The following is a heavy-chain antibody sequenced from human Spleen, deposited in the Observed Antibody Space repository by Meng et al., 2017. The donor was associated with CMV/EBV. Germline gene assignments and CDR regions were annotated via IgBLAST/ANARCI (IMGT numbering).Heavy chain of an antibody. CDR2: IHPHRGDT. D-gene: IGHD2-2*01. J-gene: IGHJ3*02. CDR1: GYTFTAHY. CDR3: ARFYCSSTSCDAFDI. V-gene: IGHV1-2*02. Sequence: ASVKVSCKASGYTFTAHYFHWVRQAPGQGLEWMGWIHPHRGDTNYAQQFQGRVTLTRDTSINTAYMELRSLRSDDTAVYYCARFYCSSTSCDAFDIWGQGTMVTVSS.